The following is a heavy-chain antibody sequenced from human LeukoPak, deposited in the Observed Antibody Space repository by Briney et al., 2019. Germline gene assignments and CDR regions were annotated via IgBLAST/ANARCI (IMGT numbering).Heavy chain of an antibody. D-gene: IGHD1-1*01. J-gene: IGHJ4*02. CDR3: ARVAKERVGGVYYFDY. CDR1: GFTFSDYD. CDR2: IGTAGDT. Sequence: PGESLRLSCAASGFTFSDYDMHWVRQATGKGLEWVSAIGTAGDTYYTGSVKGRFTISRENAKNSLYLQMNSLRAGDTAVYYCARVAKERVGGVYYFDYWSQGTLVTVSS. V-gene: IGHV3-13*01.